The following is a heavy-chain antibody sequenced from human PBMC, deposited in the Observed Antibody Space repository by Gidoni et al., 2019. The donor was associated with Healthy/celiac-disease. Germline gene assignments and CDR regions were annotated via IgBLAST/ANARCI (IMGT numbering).Heavy chain of an antibody. CDR3: ARDVPNYDFWSGYYTNYGMDV. D-gene: IGHD3-3*01. CDR1: GFTFSSYS. J-gene: IGHJ6*02. Sequence: EVQLVESGGGLVKPGGSLRLSCAASGFTFSSYSMNWVRQAPGKGLEWVSSISSSSSYIYYADSVKGRFTISRDNAKNSLYLQMNSLRAEDTAVYYCARDVPNYDFWSGYYTNYGMDVWGQGTTVTVS. V-gene: IGHV3-21*01. CDR2: ISSSSSYI.